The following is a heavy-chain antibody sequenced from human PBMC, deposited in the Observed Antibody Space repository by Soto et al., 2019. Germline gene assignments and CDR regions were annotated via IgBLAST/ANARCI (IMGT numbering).Heavy chain of an antibody. V-gene: IGHV4-59*01. Sequence: PSETLSLTCTVSGGSISSYYWSWIRQPPGKGLEWIGYIYYSGSTNYNPSLKSRVTISVDTSKNQFSLKLSSVTAADTAVYYCARPRKGAAGYTRPGIGGGYYYYYMDVWGKGATVTVSS. CDR3: ARPRKGAAGYTRPGIGGGYYYYYMDV. D-gene: IGHD6-13*01. CDR2: IYYSGST. CDR1: GGSISSYY. J-gene: IGHJ6*03.